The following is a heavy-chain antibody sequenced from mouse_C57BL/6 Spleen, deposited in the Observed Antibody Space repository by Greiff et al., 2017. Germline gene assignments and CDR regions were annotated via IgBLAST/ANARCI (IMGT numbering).Heavy chain of an antibody. D-gene: IGHD1-1*01. J-gene: IGHJ3*01. CDR3: TRCYYGSSLGWFAY. CDR2: IYPGNSDT. V-gene: IGHV1-5*01. Sequence: VQLKQSGTVLARPGASVKMSCKTSGYTFTSSWMPWVKQRPGQGLEWRGAIYPGNSDTIYNQTFKGKAKLTAVTSASTAYMELSSLTNEVSAVYYCTRCYYGSSLGWFAYWGQGTLVTVSA. CDR1: GYTFTSSW.